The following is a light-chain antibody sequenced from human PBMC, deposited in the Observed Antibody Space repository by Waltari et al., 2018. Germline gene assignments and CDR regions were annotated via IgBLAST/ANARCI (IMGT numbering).Light chain of an antibody. CDR1: SSDVGPYTH. Sequence: QSALTQPASVSGSPGQSITISCSGSSSDVGPYTHVSWYQQHPGEAPKPRIYEVTLRPSGVSDRFSGSKSGNTASLTISGLQAEDEAYYYCCSYAGGGTWVFGGGTKLTVL. V-gene: IGLV2-23*02. CDR3: CSYAGGGTWV. CDR2: EVT. J-gene: IGLJ3*02.